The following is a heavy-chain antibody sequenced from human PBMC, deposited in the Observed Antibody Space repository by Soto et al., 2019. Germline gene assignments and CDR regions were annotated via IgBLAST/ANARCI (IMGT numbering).Heavy chain of an antibody. Sequence: EVQLVESGGGLVQPGGPLRLPVEAPGSTFSSYSRNWFAQAPGKGREWVSYISSSSSTIYYADSVKGRFTISRDNAKNSLYLQMNSLRAEDTAVYYCARGAYYYDSSGLSYWGQGTLVTVSS. D-gene: IGHD3-22*01. CDR2: ISSSSSTI. CDR1: GSTFSSYS. CDR3: ARGAYYYDSSGLSY. V-gene: IGHV3-48*01. J-gene: IGHJ4*02.